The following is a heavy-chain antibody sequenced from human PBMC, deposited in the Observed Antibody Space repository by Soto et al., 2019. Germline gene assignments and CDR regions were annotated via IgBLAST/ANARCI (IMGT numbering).Heavy chain of an antibody. CDR3: ARAAMVRYGMDV. CDR1: GGTFSSYA. CDR2: IIPIFGTA. Sequence: ASVKVSCKASGGTFSSYAISWVRQAPGQGLEWMGGIIPIFGTANYAQKFQGRVTITADESTSTAYMELSSLRSEDTAVYYCARAAMVRYGMDVWGQGTTVTVSS. V-gene: IGHV1-69*13. D-gene: IGHD5-18*01. J-gene: IGHJ6*02.